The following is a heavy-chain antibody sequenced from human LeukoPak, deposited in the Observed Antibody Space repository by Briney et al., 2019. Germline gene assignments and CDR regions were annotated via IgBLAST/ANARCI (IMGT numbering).Heavy chain of an antibody. J-gene: IGHJ3*02. V-gene: IGHV1-2*02. Sequence: ASVKVSCKASGYTFTGYYMNWVRQAPGQGLEWMGWINPNSGGTNYAQKFQGRVTMTRDTSISTAYMELSRQRSDDTAVYYCARASTHILTGPRGAFDIWGQGTMVTVSS. CDR3: ARASTHILTGPRGAFDI. CDR2: INPNSGGT. CDR1: GYTFTGYY. D-gene: IGHD3-9*01.